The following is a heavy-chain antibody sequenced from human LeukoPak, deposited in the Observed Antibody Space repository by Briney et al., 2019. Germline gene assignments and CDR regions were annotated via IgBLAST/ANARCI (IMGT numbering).Heavy chain of an antibody. CDR2: IYTSGST. D-gene: IGHD4-4*01. CDR1: GGSISSYC. J-gene: IGHJ6*02. V-gene: IGHV4-4*07. Sequence: SETLSLTCTVSGGSISSYCWSWIRQPAGKGLEWIGRIYTSGSTNYNPSLKSRVTMSVDTSKNQFSLKLSSVTAADMAVYYCARLTTVTNYYYYGMDVWGQGTTVTVSS. CDR3: ARLTTVTNYYYYGMDV.